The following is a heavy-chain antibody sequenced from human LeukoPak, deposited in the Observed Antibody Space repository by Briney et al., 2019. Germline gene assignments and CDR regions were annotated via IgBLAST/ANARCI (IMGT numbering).Heavy chain of an antibody. CDR1: GFIFDDYA. J-gene: IGHJ5*01. D-gene: IGHD6-13*01. CDR2: INGLGGGT. CDR3: AKWNRQPLVKGWFDS. V-gene: IGHV3-9*01. Sequence: GGSLRLSCEASGFIFDDYALHWVRLAPGKGLEWVSGINGLGGGTAYADSVKGRFTISRDNDKNSLYLQMNSLRVEDTALYFCAKWNRQPLVKGWFDSWGQGTLVTVS.